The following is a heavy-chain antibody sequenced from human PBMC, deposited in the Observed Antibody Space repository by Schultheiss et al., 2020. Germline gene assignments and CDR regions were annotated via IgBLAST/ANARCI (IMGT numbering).Heavy chain of an antibody. CDR3: ARWIAVAGTGYFDY. Sequence: SETLSLTCTVSGDSISNYYWGWIRQPPWKGLEWIGSIYYNGNTYYNPSLKSRVTISVDTSKNQFSLRLTSVTAADTAVYFCARWIAVAGTGYFDYWGLGTLVTVSS. V-gene: IGHV4-39*01. J-gene: IGHJ4*02. D-gene: IGHD6-19*01. CDR1: GDSISNYY. CDR2: IYYNGNT.